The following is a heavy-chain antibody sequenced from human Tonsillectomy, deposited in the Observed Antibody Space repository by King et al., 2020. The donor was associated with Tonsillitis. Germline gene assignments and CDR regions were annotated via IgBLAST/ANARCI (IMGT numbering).Heavy chain of an antibody. CDR2: IYPGDSET. CDR3: ARRGVAARMPFGP. V-gene: IGHV5-51*06. Sequence: QLVQSGAEVKKPGQSLKISCKGSGYSFDTYWIAWVRQMPGKGLEWMGIIYPGDSETRYNPSFQGKVTIAADMSINTAYLQWSSLKASDTAIYYCARRGVAARMPFGPWGQGTLVTVSS. D-gene: IGHD6-19*01. J-gene: IGHJ5*02. CDR1: GYSFDTYW.